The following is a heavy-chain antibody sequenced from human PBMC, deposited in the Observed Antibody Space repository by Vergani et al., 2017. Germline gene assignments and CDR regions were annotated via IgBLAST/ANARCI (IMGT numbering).Heavy chain of an antibody. CDR1: GFSFSGYW. V-gene: IGHV3-74*01. J-gene: IGHJ4*02. CDR2: IKSDGSIT. CDR3: AKDNVPGYYDSSGYCDY. Sequence: EVQLVESGGGLIHPGGSLRLSCEGSGFSFSGYWMHWVRQSPEKGLVLVSRIKSDGSITNYADSVKGRFTISRDNAKNTLYLEMNNLRAEDTAVYYCAKDNVPGYYDSSGYCDYWGQGTLVTVSS. D-gene: IGHD3-22*01.